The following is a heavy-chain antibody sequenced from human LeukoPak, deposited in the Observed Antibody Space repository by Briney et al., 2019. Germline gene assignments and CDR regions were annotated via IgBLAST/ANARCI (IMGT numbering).Heavy chain of an antibody. CDR3: ARNPYYYYYMDV. CDR2: INHSGST. CDR1: GGSFSGYY. V-gene: IGHV4-34*01. Sequence: KSSETLSLTCAVYGGSFSGYYWSWIRQPPGKGLEWIGEINHSGSTNYNPSLKSRVTMSVDTSKNQFSLKLSSVTAADTAVYYCARNPYYYYYMDVWGKGTTVTISS. J-gene: IGHJ6*03.